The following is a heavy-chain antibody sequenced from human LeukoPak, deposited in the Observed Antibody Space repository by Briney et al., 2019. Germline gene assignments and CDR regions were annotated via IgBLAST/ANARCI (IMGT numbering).Heavy chain of an antibody. J-gene: IGHJ5*02. CDR1: GGSFSGYY. V-gene: IGHV4-34*01. D-gene: IGHD3-10*01. CDR3: ARGGILLWFGDSPHNWFDP. CDR2: INHSGST. Sequence: SETLSLTCAVYGGSFSGYYWSWIRQPPGKGLEWIGEINHSGSTNYNPSLKSRVTISVDTSKNQFSLKLSSVTAADTAVYYCARGGILLWFGDSPHNWFDPWGQGTLVTVSS.